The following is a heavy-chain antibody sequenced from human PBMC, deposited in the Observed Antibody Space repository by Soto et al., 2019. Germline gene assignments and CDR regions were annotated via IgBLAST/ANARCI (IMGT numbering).Heavy chain of an antibody. CDR2: VTYEETEI. D-gene: IGHD6-25*01. V-gene: IGHV3-30*18. Sequence: QVQLVESGGGVVQPGRSLRLSCAASGFTFSDCGMHWVRQAPGKGLEWVAVVTYEETEIHYADSVRGRFTISRDNSKKMVYLQMESLRVEEKAVYYCVKEQSSGYWRTADYWGQGTLITVSS. J-gene: IGHJ4*02. CDR3: VKEQSSGYWRTADY. CDR1: GFTFSDCG.